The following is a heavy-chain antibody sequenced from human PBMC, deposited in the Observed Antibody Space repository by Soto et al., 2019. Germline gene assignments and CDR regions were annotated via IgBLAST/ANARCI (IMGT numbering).Heavy chain of an antibody. CDR3: ARDPYQNYDFWSGEWTDY. CDR1: GGSISSGDYY. Sequence: QVQLQESGPGLVKPSQTLSLTCTVSGGSISSGDYYWSWIRQPPGKGLEWIGYIYYSGSTYYNPSLKSRVTISVDTSKNQFCLKLSSVTAADTAVYYCARDPYQNYDFWSGEWTDYWGQGTLVTVSS. J-gene: IGHJ4*02. CDR2: IYYSGST. D-gene: IGHD3-3*01. V-gene: IGHV4-30-4*01.